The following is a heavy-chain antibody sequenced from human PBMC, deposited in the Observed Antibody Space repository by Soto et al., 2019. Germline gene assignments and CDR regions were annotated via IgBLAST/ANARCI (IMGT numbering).Heavy chain of an antibody. V-gene: IGHV3-43*01. CDR2: ISWDGGST. J-gene: IGHJ3*02. CDR1: GFTFDDYT. CDR3: AKGVETYAFDI. Sequence: RLSCAASGFTFDDYTMHLVRQAPGKGLEWVSLISWDGGSTYYADSVKGRFTISRDNSKNSLYLQMNSLRTEDTALYYCAKGVETYAFDIWGQGTMVTVSS.